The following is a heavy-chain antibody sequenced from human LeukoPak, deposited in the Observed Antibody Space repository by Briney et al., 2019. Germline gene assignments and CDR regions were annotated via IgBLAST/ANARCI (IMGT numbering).Heavy chain of an antibody. Sequence: GGSLRLPCAASGFTFSTYSMNWVRQAPGKGLDWVSYISGSSGTIYYADSVKGRFTISRDNAKSSLYLQMNSLRAEDTAVYYCARRSEFGVLYYMDVWGKGTTVTVSS. V-gene: IGHV3-48*01. CDR3: ARRSEFGVLYYMDV. CDR1: GFTFSTYS. J-gene: IGHJ6*03. D-gene: IGHD3-16*01. CDR2: ISGSSGTI.